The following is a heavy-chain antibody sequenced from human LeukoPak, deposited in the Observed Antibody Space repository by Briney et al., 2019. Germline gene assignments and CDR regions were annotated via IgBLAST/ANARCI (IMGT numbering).Heavy chain of an antibody. Sequence: SETLSLTCAVYGGSFSGYYWSWIRQPPGKGLEWIGEINHSGSTNYNPSLKSRVTISVDTSKNQFSLKLSSVTAADTAVYYCARDKPYYYGSGSRKNWFDPWGQGTLVTVSS. V-gene: IGHV4-34*01. D-gene: IGHD3-10*01. J-gene: IGHJ5*02. CDR3: ARDKPYYYGSGSRKNWFDP. CDR2: INHSGST. CDR1: GGSFSGYY.